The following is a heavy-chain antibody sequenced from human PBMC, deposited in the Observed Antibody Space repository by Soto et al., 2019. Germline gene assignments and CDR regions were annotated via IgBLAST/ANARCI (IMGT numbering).Heavy chain of an antibody. Sequence: GGSLRLSCAASGFTFSDYYMSWIRQAPGKGLEWVSYISSSGSTIYYADSVKGRFTISRDNAKNSLYLQMSSLRAEDTAVYYCARDPSRDGYRRPFDYWGQGTLVTSPQ. V-gene: IGHV3-11*01. D-gene: IGHD5-12*01. J-gene: IGHJ4*02. CDR3: ARDPSRDGYRRPFDY. CDR2: ISSSGSTI. CDR1: GFTFSDYY.